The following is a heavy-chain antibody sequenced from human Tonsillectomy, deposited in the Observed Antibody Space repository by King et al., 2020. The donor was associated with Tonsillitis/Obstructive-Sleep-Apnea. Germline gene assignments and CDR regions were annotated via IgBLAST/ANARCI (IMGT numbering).Heavy chain of an antibody. D-gene: IGHD2-15*01. Sequence: GQLVQSGGGLVQPGRSLRLSCAASGFTFDDYAMHWVRQAPGKGLEWVSGISWNSGSITYADSVKGRFTISRDNAKNSLYLQMNSLRADDTALYYCAKAAPPYCSGGRCYSDYWGQGTLVTVSS. CDR2: ISWNSGSI. V-gene: IGHV3-9*01. J-gene: IGHJ4*02. CDR3: AKAAPPYCSGGRCYSDY. CDR1: GFTFDDYA.